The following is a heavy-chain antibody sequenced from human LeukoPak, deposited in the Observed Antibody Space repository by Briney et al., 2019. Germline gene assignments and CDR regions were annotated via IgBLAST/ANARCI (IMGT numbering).Heavy chain of an antibody. Sequence: ASVKVSCKASGYTFTSYDINWVRQATGQGLEWMGWMNPNSGNTGYAQKFQGRVTMTRDTSISTAYMELSSLTSEDTAVYYCARVVAEHSSGWYGYYYYYMDVWGKGTTVTVSS. CDR1: GYTFTSYD. D-gene: IGHD6-19*01. CDR2: MNPNSGNT. J-gene: IGHJ6*03. V-gene: IGHV1-8*01. CDR3: ARVVAEHSSGWYGYYYYYMDV.